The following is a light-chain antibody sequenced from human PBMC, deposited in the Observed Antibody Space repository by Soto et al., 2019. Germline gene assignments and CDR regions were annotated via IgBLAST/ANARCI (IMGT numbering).Light chain of an antibody. J-gene: IGKJ3*01. CDR1: QSVSGSF. V-gene: IGKV3-20*01. CDR2: EAS. Sequence: IELTQSRGTLTLSPGERATLSCSASQSVSGSFLAWYQQKPGQAPRLLIYEASTRATGIPDRFSGSGSGTDFTLTISSLEPEDFAVYYCQQYGRSPPFTFGPGTKVDIK. CDR3: QQYGRSPPFT.